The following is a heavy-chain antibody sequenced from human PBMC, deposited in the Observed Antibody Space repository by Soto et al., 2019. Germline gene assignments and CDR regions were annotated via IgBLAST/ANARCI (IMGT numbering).Heavy chain of an antibody. D-gene: IGHD3-10*01. CDR2: ISPTGEQR. V-gene: IGHV3-23*01. Sequence: GGSLRLSCAASRFTFRNYGMSWVRQGPGKGLEWVSGISPTGEQRFYVDSVKGRFFIARDNSQNTLSLEMSNLRADDTAVYYCAKRYGSGSYRDFNSYYGMDIWGQGTSVTVSS. CDR3: AKRYGSGSYRDFNSYYGMDI. J-gene: IGHJ6*02. CDR1: RFTFRNYG.